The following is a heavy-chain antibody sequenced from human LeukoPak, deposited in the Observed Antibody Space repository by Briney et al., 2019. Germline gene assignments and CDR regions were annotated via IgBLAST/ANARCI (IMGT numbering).Heavy chain of an antibody. Sequence: PWASVKVSCKASGGTFSSYAISWVRQAPGQGLEWMGGIIPIFGTANYAQKFQGRVTITADESTSTAYMELSSLRSEDTAVYYCARVMDSSYDGDYVVDYWGQGTLVTVSS. CDR3: ARVMDSSYDGDYVVDY. V-gene: IGHV1-69*13. J-gene: IGHJ4*02. CDR2: IIPIFGTA. D-gene: IGHD4-17*01. CDR1: GGTFSSYA.